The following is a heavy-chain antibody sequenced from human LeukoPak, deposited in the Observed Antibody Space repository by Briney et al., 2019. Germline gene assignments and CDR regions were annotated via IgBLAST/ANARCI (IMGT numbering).Heavy chain of an antibody. CDR2: MNPNSGNT. Sequence: ASVKVFCKASGYTFTSYDINWVRQATGQGLEWMGWMNPNSGNTGYAQKFQGRVTMTRNTSISTAYMELSSLRSEDTAVYYCARGHLRGITMIVVVTKFDYWGQGTLVTVSS. CDR3: ARGHLRGITMIVVVTKFDY. J-gene: IGHJ4*02. V-gene: IGHV1-8*01. CDR1: GYTFTSYD. D-gene: IGHD3-22*01.